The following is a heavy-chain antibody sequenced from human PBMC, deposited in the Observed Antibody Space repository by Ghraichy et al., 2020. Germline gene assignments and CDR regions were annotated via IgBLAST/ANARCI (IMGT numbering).Heavy chain of an antibody. J-gene: IGHJ1*01. CDR3: AKDVGKGGGSCFHH. CDR2: ISGSGGNT. V-gene: IGHV3-23*01. Sequence: LSLTCAASGFTFSSYAMSWVRQAPGKGLEWVSAISGSGGNTYYADSVKGRFTFSRDNSKNTLYLQMNSLRAEDTAVYYCAKDVGKGGGSCFHHWGQGTLVTVSS. D-gene: IGHD4-23*01. CDR1: GFTFSSYA.